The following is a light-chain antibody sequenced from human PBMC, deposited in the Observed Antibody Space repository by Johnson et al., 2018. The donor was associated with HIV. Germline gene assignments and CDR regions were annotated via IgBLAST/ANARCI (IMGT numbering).Light chain of an antibody. V-gene: IGLV1-51*01. Sequence: QSVLTQPPSVSAAPGQKVTISCSGSSSNIGNNYVSWYQQLPGTAPKLLMYDNNKLPSGIPDRFSGSKSATSATLGITGLQTGDEADYYCGTWDSSLSAGIFGTWTKVTFL. CDR3: GTWDSSLSAGI. CDR1: SSNIGNNY. J-gene: IGLJ1*01. CDR2: DNN.